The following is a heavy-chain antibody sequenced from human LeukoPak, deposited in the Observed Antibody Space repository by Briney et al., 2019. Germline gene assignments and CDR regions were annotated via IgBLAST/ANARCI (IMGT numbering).Heavy chain of an antibody. CDR2: IYYSRST. V-gene: IGHV4-39*02. J-gene: IGHJ4*02. Sequence: PSETLSLTCTVSGGSISSSSYYWGWLRQPPGKGLEWIGSIYYSRSTYYNPSLKSRITISGDTSKNHFSLDVTSVTAADTDLFYGARFKGGTGFDYWGRGVLVLVS. CDR1: GGSISSSSYY. D-gene: IGHD1-26*01. CDR3: ARFKGGTGFDY.